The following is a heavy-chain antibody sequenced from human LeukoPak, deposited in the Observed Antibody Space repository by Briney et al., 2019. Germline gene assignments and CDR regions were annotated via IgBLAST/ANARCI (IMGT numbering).Heavy chain of an antibody. D-gene: IGHD6-19*01. CDR3: ARTDSWYSSGWYWFDH. Sequence: GESLKISCKGSGYSFTSYWIGWVRQMPGKGLEWMGIIYPGDSDTRYSPSFQGQVTISADKSISTAYLQWSSLKASDTAMYYCARTDSWYSSGWYWFDHWGQGTLVTVSS. J-gene: IGHJ5*02. CDR1: GYSFTSYW. V-gene: IGHV5-51*01. CDR2: IYPGDSDT.